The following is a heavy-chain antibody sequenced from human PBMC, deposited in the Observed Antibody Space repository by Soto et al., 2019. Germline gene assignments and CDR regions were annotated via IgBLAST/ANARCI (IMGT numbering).Heavy chain of an antibody. J-gene: IGHJ3*02. D-gene: IGHD1-20*01. V-gene: IGHV5-51*01. Sequence: XESLKISCQGSGYSFTSYWIGWVRQMPGKGLEWMGIIYPGDSDTRYSPSFQGQVTISADKSISTAYLQWSSLKASDTAMYYCARPRGYNWNPDAFDIWGQGTMVTVSS. CDR2: IYPGDSDT. CDR3: ARPRGYNWNPDAFDI. CDR1: GYSFTSYW.